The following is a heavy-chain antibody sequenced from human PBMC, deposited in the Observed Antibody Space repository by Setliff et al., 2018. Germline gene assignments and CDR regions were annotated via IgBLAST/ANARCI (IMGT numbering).Heavy chain of an antibody. D-gene: IGHD6-13*01. V-gene: IGHV4-38-2*01. J-gene: IGHJ4*02. CDR2: IYHSGST. CDR3: ARGRIAAALYYFDY. CDR1: GYSISSGYY. Sequence: PSETLSLTCAVSGYSISSGYYWGWIRQPPGKGLEWIGSIYHSGSTYYNPSLKSRVTISVDTSKNQFSLKLSSVTAADTAVYYCARGRIAAALYYFDYWGQGTLVTVSS.